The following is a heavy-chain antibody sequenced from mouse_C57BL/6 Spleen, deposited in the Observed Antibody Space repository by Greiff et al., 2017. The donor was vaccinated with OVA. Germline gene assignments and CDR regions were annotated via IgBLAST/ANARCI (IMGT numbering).Heavy chain of an antibody. V-gene: IGHV1-80*01. CDR2: IYPGDGDT. CDR1: GYAFSSYW. CDR3: ARYWDDYFDY. J-gene: IGHJ2*01. Sequence: VHLVESGAELVKPGASVKISCKASGYAFSSYWMNWVKQRPGKGLEWIGQIYPGDGDTNYNGKFKGKATLTADKSSSTAYMQLSSLTSEDSAVYFCARYWDDYFDYWGQGTTLTVSS. D-gene: IGHD4-1*01.